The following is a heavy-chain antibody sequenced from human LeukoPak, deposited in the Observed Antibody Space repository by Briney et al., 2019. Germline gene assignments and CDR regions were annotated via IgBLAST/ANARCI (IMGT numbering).Heavy chain of an antibody. Sequence: GGSLRLSCTASGFTFGDYAMSWFRQAPGKGLERVGFIRSKAYGGTTEYAASVKGRFTISRDDSKSIAYLQMNSLKTEDTAVYYCTSPGIDYYDSSGYPLPFDYWGQGTLVTVSS. CDR3: TSPGIDYYDSSGYPLPFDY. D-gene: IGHD3-22*01. CDR2: IRSKAYGGTT. CDR1: GFTFGDYA. V-gene: IGHV3-49*03. J-gene: IGHJ4*02.